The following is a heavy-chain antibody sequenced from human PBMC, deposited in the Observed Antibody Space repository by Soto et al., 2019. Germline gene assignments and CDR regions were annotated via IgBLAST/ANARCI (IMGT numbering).Heavy chain of an antibody. CDR2: IYYSGTT. CDR3: ARDLLYRAVFEI. D-gene: IGHD3-3*01. J-gene: IGHJ3*02. V-gene: IGHV4-31*03. CDR1: GGSLTNNGYY. Sequence: QVHLQESGPGLVKPSQTLSLTCTVSGGSLTNNGYYWSWIRQRPEKGLEWLGYIYYSGTTHFNPSLKSRLSISMDTSNNQFSLNLTSVTAADTAVYFCARDLLYRAVFEIWGQGTLVTVSA.